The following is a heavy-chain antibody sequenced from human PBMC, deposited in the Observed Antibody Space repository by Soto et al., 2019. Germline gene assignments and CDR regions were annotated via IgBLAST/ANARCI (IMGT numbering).Heavy chain of an antibody. Sequence: QVQLVQSGAEVKKPGSSVKVSCKASGGTFISYAISWVRQAPGQGLEWMGVIIPIFGTANYAQKFQGRVTITADGSTSAAYVVLRRLRSEDRYVYYCVGDSGTATTGVDYYAYYGMDVCVQGTT. CDR2: IIPIFGTA. J-gene: IGHJ6*02. V-gene: IGHV1-69*19. D-gene: IGHD1-26*01. CDR3: VGDSGTATTGVDYYAYYGMDV. CDR1: GGTFISYA.